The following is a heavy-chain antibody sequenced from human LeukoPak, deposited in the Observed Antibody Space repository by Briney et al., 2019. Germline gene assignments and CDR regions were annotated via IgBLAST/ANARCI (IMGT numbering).Heavy chain of an antibody. D-gene: IGHD1-26*01. Sequence: PSETLSLTCTVSGGSISSYYWSWIRQPPGKGLEWIGYIYYSGSTNYNPSLKSRVTISVDTSKNQFSLKLSSVTAADTAVYYCARLGYSGSYYVARNYWCFDLWGRGTLVTVSS. V-gene: IGHV4-59*08. CDR3: ARLGYSGSYYVARNYWCFDL. CDR1: GGSISSYY. J-gene: IGHJ2*01. CDR2: IYYSGST.